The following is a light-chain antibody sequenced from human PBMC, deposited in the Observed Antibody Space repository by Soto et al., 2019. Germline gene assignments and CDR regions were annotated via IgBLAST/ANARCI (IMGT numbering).Light chain of an antibody. Sequence: QSVLSQPPSASGSPGHSVTISCTGTSSDVGGYNYVSWYQQHPGKAPKLMIYEVSERPSGVPDRFSGSKSGNTASLTVSGLQAEDEADYYCSSYAGSNIYVFGTGTKVTVL. CDR3: SSYAGSNIYV. CDR2: EVS. CDR1: SSDVGGYNY. J-gene: IGLJ1*01. V-gene: IGLV2-8*01.